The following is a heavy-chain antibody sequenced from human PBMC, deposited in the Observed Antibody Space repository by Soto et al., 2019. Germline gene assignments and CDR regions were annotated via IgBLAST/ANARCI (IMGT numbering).Heavy chain of an antibody. V-gene: IGHV3-23*01. J-gene: IGHJ4*02. CDR2: ISGSGGAT. CDR1: GFTFSSYA. D-gene: IGHD3-3*01. CDR3: VKEMYYDFWSGNY. Sequence: GGSLRLSCAASGFTFSSYAMSWVRQTPGKGLEWVSGISGSGGATYYADSVKGRFTISRDNSKNTNMLFLQMSSLRADDSAVYYCVKEMYYDFWSGNYWGQGTLVTVSS.